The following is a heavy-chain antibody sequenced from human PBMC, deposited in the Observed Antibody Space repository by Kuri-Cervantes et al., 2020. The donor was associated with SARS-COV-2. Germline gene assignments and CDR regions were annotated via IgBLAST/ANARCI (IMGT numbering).Heavy chain of an antibody. CDR3: TRAGYDNSGYYYSFDF. Sequence: SETLSLTCTVSGGSISSHYWSWIRQPPGKGLEWIGYVYSSGSTNYSPSLKSRVTMSVDTPKNQFSLKLTSVTAADTAVYYCTRAGYDNSGYYYSFDFWGQGTLVTVSS. CDR1: GGSISSHY. V-gene: IGHV4-59*11. D-gene: IGHD3-22*01. CDR2: VYSSGST. J-gene: IGHJ4*02.